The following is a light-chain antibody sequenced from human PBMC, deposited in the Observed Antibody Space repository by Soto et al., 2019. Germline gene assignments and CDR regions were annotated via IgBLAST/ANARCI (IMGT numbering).Light chain of an antibody. V-gene: IGKV1-8*01. CDR1: QDIGSF. CDR2: TPS. J-gene: IGKJ4*01. CDR3: QQYYNYPLT. Sequence: ATRMTQSPSSLSASTGDRVTIACRASQDIGSFLAWYQQRPGRAPKLLIYTPSTLQRGVPSRFSGSGSGTDFTLTIAGLQSEDFATYYCQQYYNYPLTFGGGTKVEIK.